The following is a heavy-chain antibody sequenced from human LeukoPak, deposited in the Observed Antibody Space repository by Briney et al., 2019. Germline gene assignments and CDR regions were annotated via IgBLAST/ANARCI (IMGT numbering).Heavy chain of an antibody. CDR2: INHSGST. CDR1: GGSFSGYY. Sequence: PSETLSLTCAVCGGSFSGYYWSWIRQPPGKGLEWIGEINHSGSTNYNPSLKSRVTISVDTSKNQFSLKLSSVTAADTAVYYCARPVRPRPPYGSGSYFDYWGQGTLVTVSS. J-gene: IGHJ4*02. CDR3: ARPVRPRPPYGSGSYFDY. V-gene: IGHV4-34*01. D-gene: IGHD3-10*01.